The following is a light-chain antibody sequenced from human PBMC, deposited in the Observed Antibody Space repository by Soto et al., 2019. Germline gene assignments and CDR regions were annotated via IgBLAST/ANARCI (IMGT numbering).Light chain of an antibody. Sequence: EIVLTQSPGTLSLSPGERATLSCRASQSVRRYLAWYQQKPGQAPRLLIYDASTRATGIPARFSGSGSETDFTLTTTSLEPEDFAVYYCQQRNNWPPITFGQGTRLEIK. CDR3: QQRNNWPPIT. CDR1: QSVRRY. J-gene: IGKJ5*01. CDR2: DAS. V-gene: IGKV3-11*01.